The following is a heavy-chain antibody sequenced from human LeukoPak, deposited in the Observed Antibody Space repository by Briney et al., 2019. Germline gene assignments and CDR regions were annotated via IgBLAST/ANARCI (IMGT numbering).Heavy chain of an antibody. V-gene: IGHV1-18*01. CDR3: ARGLRLEGLVGY. J-gene: IGHJ4*02. CDR1: GYTFTGNG. Sequence: GASVKVSCKASGYTFTGNGISWVRQAPGQGLEWMGWISDYNGNTAYAQMFQARVTMTTDTSTSTAYMELRRLRSDDTAVYYCARGLRLEGLVGYWGQGTLVTVSS. D-gene: IGHD1-1*01. CDR2: ISDYNGNT.